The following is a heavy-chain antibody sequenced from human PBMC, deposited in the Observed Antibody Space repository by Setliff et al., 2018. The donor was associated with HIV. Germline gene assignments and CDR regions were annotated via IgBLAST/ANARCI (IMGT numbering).Heavy chain of an antibody. CDR2: IYSSGYT. J-gene: IGHJ3*01. CDR3: ASLLAVSGSHAFDV. V-gene: IGHV4-61*09. CDR1: GGTINSGTYY. Sequence: SETLSLTCTVSGGTINSGTYYWSWIRQPAGKGLEWIGHIYSSGYTNYNLSLKSRVTISVDTSKNQFSLKLTSVTAADTARYYCASLLAVSGSHAFDVWGQGTMVTVSS. D-gene: IGHD6-19*01.